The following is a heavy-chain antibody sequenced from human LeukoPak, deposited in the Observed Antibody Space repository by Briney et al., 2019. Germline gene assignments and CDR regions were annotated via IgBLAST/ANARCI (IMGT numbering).Heavy chain of an antibody. CDR2: ISSSSSYI. Sequence: GGSPRLSCAASGFTFSSYSMNWVRQAPGKGLEWVSSISSSSSYIYYADSVKGRFTISSDNAKNSLYLQMNSLRAEDTAVYYCARGGGRDGYNKPTVAFDIWGQGTMVTVSS. J-gene: IGHJ3*02. CDR3: ARGGGRDGYNKPTVAFDI. D-gene: IGHD5-24*01. CDR1: GFTFSSYS. V-gene: IGHV3-21*01.